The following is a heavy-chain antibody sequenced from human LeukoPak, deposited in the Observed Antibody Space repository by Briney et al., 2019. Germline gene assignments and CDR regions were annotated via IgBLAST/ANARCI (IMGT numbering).Heavy chain of an antibody. V-gene: IGHV1-2*02. J-gene: IGHJ6*02. CDR3: ASLVVPPVQYYYYYGMDV. D-gene: IGHD2-15*01. Sequence: ASVKVSCKASGYTFTGYYMHWVRQAPGQGLEWMGWINPNSGGTNYAQKFQGRVTMTRDTSISTAYMELSRLRSDDTAVYYCASLVVPPVQYYYYYGMDVWGQGTTVTVSS. CDR2: INPNSGGT. CDR1: GYTFTGYY.